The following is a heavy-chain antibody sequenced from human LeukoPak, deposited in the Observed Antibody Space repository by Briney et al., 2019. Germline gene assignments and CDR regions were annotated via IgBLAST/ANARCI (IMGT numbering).Heavy chain of an antibody. J-gene: IGHJ4*02. V-gene: IGHV3-23*01. CDR1: GFTFSSYG. CDR2: ISGSGGST. CDR3: ARDVGEILGDEAEQIDY. Sequence: LPGGSLRLSCAASGFTFSSYGMSWVRQAPGKGLEWVSAISGSGGSTYYADSVKGRFTISRDNAKNSLYLQMNSLRAEDTAVYYCARDVGEILGDEAEQIDYWGQGTLVTVSS. D-gene: IGHD1/OR15-1a*01.